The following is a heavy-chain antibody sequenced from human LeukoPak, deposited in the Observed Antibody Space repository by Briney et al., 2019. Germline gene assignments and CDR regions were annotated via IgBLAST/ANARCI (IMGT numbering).Heavy chain of an antibody. J-gene: IGHJ4*02. Sequence: GASVKVSCKASGGTFSSYAISWVRQAPGQGLEWMGGIIPIFGTANYAQKLQGRVTITADESTSTAYMELSSLRSEDTAVYYCAREVVGATPIFDYWGQGTLVTVSS. CDR1: GGTFSSYA. D-gene: IGHD1-26*01. CDR2: IIPIFGTA. CDR3: AREVVGATPIFDY. V-gene: IGHV1-69*13.